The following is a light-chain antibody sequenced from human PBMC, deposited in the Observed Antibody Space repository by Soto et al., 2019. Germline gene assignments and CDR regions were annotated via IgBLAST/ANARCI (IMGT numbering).Light chain of an antibody. CDR1: QSVSSSY. CDR3: QQYGSSPLT. CDR2: GAS. V-gene: IGKV3-20*01. Sequence: EIVLTQSPGTLSLPPGERATLSCRASQSVSSSYLAWYQQKPGQAPRLLIYGASSRATGIPDRFSGSGSGTDFTLTISRLEPEDFAVYYCQQYGSSPLTFGQGTKVEIK. J-gene: IGKJ1*01.